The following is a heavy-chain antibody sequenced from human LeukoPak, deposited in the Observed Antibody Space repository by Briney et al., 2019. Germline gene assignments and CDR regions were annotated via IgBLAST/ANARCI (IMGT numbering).Heavy chain of an antibody. CDR3: ARDESRPDRRDFGY. V-gene: IGHV3-48*04. Sequence: PGGSLRLSCAASGFTFSSYSMNWVRQAPGKGLEWVSYISSSSTIYYADSVKGRFTISRDNAKNSLYLQMNSLRAEDTAIYYCARDESRPDRRDFGYWGQGTLVTVSS. D-gene: IGHD1-14*01. CDR1: GFTFSSYS. J-gene: IGHJ4*02. CDR2: ISSSSTI.